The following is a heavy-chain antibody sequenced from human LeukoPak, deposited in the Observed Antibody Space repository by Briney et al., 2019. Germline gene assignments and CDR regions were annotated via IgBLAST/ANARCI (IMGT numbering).Heavy chain of an antibody. CDR2: IYPGDSDT. CDR1: GSSFTSYW. J-gene: IGHJ4*02. CDR3: ARRATIFGVVMYYFDY. V-gene: IGHV5-51*01. D-gene: IGHD3-3*01. Sequence: GESLQISCQGSGSSFTSYWIGWVRQLPGKGLEWMGIIYPGDSDTRYSPSFQGQVAISADKSISTAYLQWSSLKASDTAMYYCARRATIFGVVMYYFDYWGQGTLVTVSS.